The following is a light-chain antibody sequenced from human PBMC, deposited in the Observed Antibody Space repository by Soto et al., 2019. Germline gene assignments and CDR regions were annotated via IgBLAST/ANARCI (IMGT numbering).Light chain of an antibody. CDR3: KYYGNSPLT. CDR1: QGISNTS. V-gene: IGKV3-20*01. Sequence: EIVLSHSPCPLSLSPGERATLQPTASQGISNTSLAWYRHKPGQAPRLLIYGAFNRATGIPDRFSGGGSGTDFTLTITRLETEDFAVYYCKYYGNSPLTFGQGTKVDIK. CDR2: GAF. J-gene: IGKJ1*01.